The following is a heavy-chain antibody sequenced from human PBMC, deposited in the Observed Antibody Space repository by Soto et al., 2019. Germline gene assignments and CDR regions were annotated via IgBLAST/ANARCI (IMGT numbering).Heavy chain of an antibody. CDR2: IYYSGST. CDR3: ARAGDYDFWSGYSNDAFDI. V-gene: IGHV4-59*01. D-gene: IGHD3-3*01. CDR1: SGSMSGYY. Sequence: SETLSLTCTVSSGSMSGYYWNWIRQPPGKGLEWIGYIYYSGSTNYNPSLKSRVTISVDTSKNQFSLKLSSVTAADAAVYYCARAGDYDFWSGYSNDAFDIWGQGTMVTVS. J-gene: IGHJ3*02.